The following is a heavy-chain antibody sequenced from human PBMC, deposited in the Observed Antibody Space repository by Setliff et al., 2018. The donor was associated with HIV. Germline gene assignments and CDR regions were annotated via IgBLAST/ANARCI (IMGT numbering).Heavy chain of an antibody. CDR3: AKDRGEVPTAFFDY. Sequence: PGGSLRLSCAASGFTFSGYDMNWVRQAPGKGLEWLSYISYSGNTMYYADSVEGRFTISRDNSKNTIYLQMNSLRAEDTAVYYCAKDRGEVPTAFFDYWGQGTQVTVSS. V-gene: IGHV3-48*03. D-gene: IGHD2-2*01. J-gene: IGHJ4*02. CDR2: ISYSGNTM. CDR1: GFTFSGYD.